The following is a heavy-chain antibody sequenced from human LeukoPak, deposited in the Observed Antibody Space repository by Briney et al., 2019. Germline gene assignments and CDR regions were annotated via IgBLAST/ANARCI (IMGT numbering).Heavy chain of an antibody. V-gene: IGHV4-34*01. D-gene: IGHD6-19*01. CDR3: ARVGEQWLVFFDY. Sequence: SETLSLTCAVYGGSFSGYYWSWIRQPPGKGLEWIGEINHSGSTNYNPSLKSRVTISVDTSKNQFSLQLNSVTPEDTAVYYCARVGEQWLVFFDYWGQGTLVTVSS. J-gene: IGHJ4*02. CDR1: GGSFSGYY. CDR2: INHSGST.